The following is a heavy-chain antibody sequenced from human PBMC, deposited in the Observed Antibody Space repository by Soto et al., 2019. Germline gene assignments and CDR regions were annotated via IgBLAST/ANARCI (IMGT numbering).Heavy chain of an antibody. Sequence: PSETLSLTCTVSNGSLSSNYWSWIRQSPGKGLEWIGNIYYSGATNYNPSLESRVTISPDTSRNQFSLKLRSVTAADTAVYYCARVMGDWGTYYYYYGMDVWGQGTSVTVSS. J-gene: IGHJ6*02. D-gene: IGHD3-16*01. CDR3: ARVMGDWGTYYYYYGMDV. CDR2: IYYSGAT. V-gene: IGHV4-59*01. CDR1: NGSLSSNY.